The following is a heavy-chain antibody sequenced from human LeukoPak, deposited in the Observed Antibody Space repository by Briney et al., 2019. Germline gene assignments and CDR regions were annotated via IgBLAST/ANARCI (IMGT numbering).Heavy chain of an antibody. CDR3: ARDRALWFGEFPYYYYGMDV. CDR1: GYTFTSYG. J-gene: IGHJ6*02. Sequence: GASVKVSCKASGYTFTSYGISWVRQAPGQGLEWMGWISAYNGNTNYAQKLQGRVTMTTDTSTSTAYMELRSLRSDDTAVYYCARDRALWFGEFPYYYYGMDVWGQGTTVTVSS. V-gene: IGHV1-18*01. D-gene: IGHD3-10*01. CDR2: ISAYNGNT.